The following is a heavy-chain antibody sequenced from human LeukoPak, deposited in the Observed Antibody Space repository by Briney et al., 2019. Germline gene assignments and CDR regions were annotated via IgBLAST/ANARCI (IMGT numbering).Heavy chain of an antibody. Sequence: SQTLSLTCAISGDSVSSISATWNWIRQSPSRGLEWLGRTYYRSTRLNDYAASVKSQITINPDTSKNQFFLQLNSVTLEDTAVYYCAKSAYFREYFDYWGQGILVTVSS. CDR1: GDSVSSISAT. CDR3: AKSAYFREYFDY. D-gene: IGHD2-8*01. CDR2: TYYRSTRLN. J-gene: IGHJ4*02. V-gene: IGHV6-1*01.